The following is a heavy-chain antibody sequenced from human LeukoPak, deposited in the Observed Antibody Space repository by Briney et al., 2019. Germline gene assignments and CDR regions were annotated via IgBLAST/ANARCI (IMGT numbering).Heavy chain of an antibody. V-gene: IGHV4-39*02. CDR2: IYYSGST. D-gene: IGHD6-6*01. J-gene: IGHJ6*03. CDR3: ARDRSPFYSSSSPGYYYMDV. CDR1: GGSISSSSYY. Sequence: PSETLSLTCTVSGGSISSSSYYWGWIRQPPGKGLEWIGSIYYSGSTYYNPSLKSRVTISVDTSKNQFSLKLSSVTAADTAVYYCARDRSPFYSSSSPGYYYMDVWGKGTTVTVSS.